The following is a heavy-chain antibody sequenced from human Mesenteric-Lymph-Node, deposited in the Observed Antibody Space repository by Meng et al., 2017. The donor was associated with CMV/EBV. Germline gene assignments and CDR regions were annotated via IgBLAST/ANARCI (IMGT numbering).Heavy chain of an antibody. CDR1: GFTFSPYA. J-gene: IGHJ6*02. D-gene: IGHD3-3*01. V-gene: IGHV3-30-3*01. CDR2: ISYDGNNK. Sequence: GGSLRLSCAASGFTFSPYAMHWVRQAPGKGLEWVAVISYDGNNKYYADSVEGRFTMSRDNSKNTLYLQMNSLRAEDTAVYYCARDSVLRFLEWLSGGMDVWGQGTTVTVSS. CDR3: ARDSVLRFLEWLSGGMDV.